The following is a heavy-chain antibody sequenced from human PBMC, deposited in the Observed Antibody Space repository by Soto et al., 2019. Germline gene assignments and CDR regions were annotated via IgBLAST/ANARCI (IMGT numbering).Heavy chain of an antibody. J-gene: IGHJ5*01. Sequence: HTLSLTCSVSGDSISTVDYFWAWIRQPPGQALEYIGYIYKSATTYYKPSFESRVAISLDTSKSQFSLNVTSVTAADTAVYFCARGRYCLTGRCFTNWFYXWGQVTLVTVSX. V-gene: IGHV4-30-4*01. CDR2: IYKSATT. D-gene: IGHD2-15*01. CDR1: GDSISTVDYF. CDR3: ARGRYCLTGRCFTNWFYX.